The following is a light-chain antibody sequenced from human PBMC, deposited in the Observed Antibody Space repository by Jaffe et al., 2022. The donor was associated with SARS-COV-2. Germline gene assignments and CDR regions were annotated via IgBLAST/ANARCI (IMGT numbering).Light chain of an antibody. CDR3: QQCDNLRPLT. CDR1: QDISNY. CDR2: DAS. J-gene: IGKJ4*01. V-gene: IGKV1-33*01. Sequence: DIQMTQSPSSLSASVGDRVTITCQASQDISNYLNWYQHKPGTAPKLLISDASTLETGVPSRFSGSGSGKDFSFTISSLQPEDFATYYCQQCDNLRPLTFGGGTKLEIK.